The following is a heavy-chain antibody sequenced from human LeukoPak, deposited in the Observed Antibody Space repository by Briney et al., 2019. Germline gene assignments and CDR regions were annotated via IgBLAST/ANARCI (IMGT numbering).Heavy chain of an antibody. CDR3: TRVAYYYDNSGYFHFDS. CDR2: IRRKAHGGTT. V-gene: IGHV3-49*04. J-gene: IGHJ4*02. Sequence: PGGSLRLSCTTSGFTFGDYAMSWVRQAPGKGLEWVSFIRRKAHGGTTEYAASVKGRFSSSRDDSKSIAYLQMNSLKTEDTAVYFCTRVAYYYDNSGYFHFDSWGKGSLVTVSS. D-gene: IGHD3-22*01. CDR1: GFTFGDYA.